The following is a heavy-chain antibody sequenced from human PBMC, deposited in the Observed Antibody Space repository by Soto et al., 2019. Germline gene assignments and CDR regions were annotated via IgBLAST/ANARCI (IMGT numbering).Heavy chain of an antibody. D-gene: IGHD6-6*01. Sequence: GGSLRLSCAASGFTFSNYWMHWVRQAPGKGLEWVGRTRNKAKSYTTEYAAAVKGRFSISRDDSKNSLYLQMNSLKSEDTAVYYCARGSIADRPDLDYWGQGTLVTVSS. CDR3: ARGSIADRPDLDY. V-gene: IGHV3-72*01. CDR1: GFTFSNYW. CDR2: TRNKAKSYTT. J-gene: IGHJ4*02.